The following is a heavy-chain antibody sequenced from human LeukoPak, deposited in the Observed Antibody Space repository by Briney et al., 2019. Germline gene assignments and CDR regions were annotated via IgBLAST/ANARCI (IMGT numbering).Heavy chain of an antibody. CDR3: ARDGYLAADY. J-gene: IGHJ4*02. Sequence: SETLSLTCTVSGGSISSYYWSWIRQPPGKGLEWIGYIYYSGSTNYNPSLKSRVTISVDTSKNQFSLKLSSVTAADTAVYYCARDGYLAADYWGQGTLVTVSS. V-gene: IGHV4-59*01. CDR2: IYYSGST. D-gene: IGHD2-2*03. CDR1: GGSISSYY.